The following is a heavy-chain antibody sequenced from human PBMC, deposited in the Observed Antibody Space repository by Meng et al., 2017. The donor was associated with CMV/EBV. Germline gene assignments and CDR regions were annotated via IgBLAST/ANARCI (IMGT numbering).Heavy chain of an antibody. Sequence: GESLKISCAASGFTFSDYYMSWIRQAPGKGREWVSYISSSGSTIYYADSVKGRFTISRDNAKNSLYLQMNSLRAEDTAVYYCARDWNRRPRITIFGVVIGGVWLDPWGQGTLVTVSS. CDR3: ARDWNRRPRITIFGVVIGGVWLDP. D-gene: IGHD3-3*01. V-gene: IGHV3-11*01. CDR1: GFTFSDYY. J-gene: IGHJ5*02. CDR2: ISSSGSTI.